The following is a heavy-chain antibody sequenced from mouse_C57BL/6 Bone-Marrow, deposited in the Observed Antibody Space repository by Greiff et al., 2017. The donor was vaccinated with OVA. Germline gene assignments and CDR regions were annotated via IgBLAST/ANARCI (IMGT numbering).Heavy chain of an antibody. D-gene: IGHD2-14*01. J-gene: IGHJ2*01. Sequence: QVQLQQPGAELVRPGTSVKLSCKASGYTFTSYWMHWVKQRPGQGLEWIGVIDPSDSYTNYNQKFKGKATFTVDTSSSTAYMQLSSLTSEDSAVYYCARRYGPYFDYWGQGTTLTVSS. CDR2: IDPSDSYT. V-gene: IGHV1-59*01. CDR1: GYTFTSYW. CDR3: ARRYGPYFDY.